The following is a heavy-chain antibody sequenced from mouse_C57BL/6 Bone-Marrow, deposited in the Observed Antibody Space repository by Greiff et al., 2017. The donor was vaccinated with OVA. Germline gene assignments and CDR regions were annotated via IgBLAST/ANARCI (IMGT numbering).Heavy chain of an antibody. CDR2: ISSGSSTI. V-gene: IGHV5-17*01. J-gene: IGHJ3*01. CDR3: ARDPAGAY. CDR1: GFTFSDYG. Sequence: EVMLVESGGGLVKPGGSLKLSCAASGFTFSDYGMHWVRQAPEKGLEWVAYISSGSSTIYYADTVKGRFTISRDNAKNTLFLQMTSLRSEDTAMYYCARDPAGAYWGQGTLVTVSA.